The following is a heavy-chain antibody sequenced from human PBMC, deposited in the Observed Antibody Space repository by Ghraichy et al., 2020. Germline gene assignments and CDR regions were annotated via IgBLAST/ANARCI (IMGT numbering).Heavy chain of an antibody. CDR2: INPTGGGT. Sequence: SVKVSCKASGDTFTNYYLHWVRQAPGQGLECMGVINPTGGGTSYAQKFQGRVTMTRDTSTSTVYMELSSLRSEDAAVYYCARELIQRGYTYGSIPGYWFDSWGQGTLVTVSS. V-gene: IGHV1-46*03. D-gene: IGHD5-18*01. J-gene: IGHJ5*01. CDR3: ARELIQRGYTYGSIPGYWFDS. CDR1: GDTFTNYY.